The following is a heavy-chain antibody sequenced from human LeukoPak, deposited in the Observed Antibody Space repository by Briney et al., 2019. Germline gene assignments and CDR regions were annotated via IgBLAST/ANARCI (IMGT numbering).Heavy chain of an antibody. CDR3: AKTRPLDSSSWSHGDY. CDR2: ISGSGGST. Sequence: PGGSLRLSCAASGLTFSSYAMSWVRQAPGKGLEWVSAISGSGGSTYYADSVKGRFTISRDNSKNTLYLQMNSLRAEDTAVYYCAKTRPLDSSSWSHGDYWGQGTLVTVSS. J-gene: IGHJ4*02. V-gene: IGHV3-23*01. CDR1: GLTFSSYA. D-gene: IGHD6-13*01.